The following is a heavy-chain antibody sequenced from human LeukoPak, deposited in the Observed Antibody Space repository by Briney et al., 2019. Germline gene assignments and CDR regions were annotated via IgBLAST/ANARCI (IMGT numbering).Heavy chain of an antibody. CDR1: GGSISSGSYY. J-gene: IGHJ4*02. CDR2: MDTSGST. Sequence: SETLSLTCSVSGGSISSGSYYWTWIRQPAGKQLEWIGRMDTSGSTDYNPSLKSRVTISIDTSKNQFSLRLSSVTAADTAVYYCAREQWFGQLIAPLVDYWDQGTLVTVSS. CDR3: AREQWFGQLIAPLVDY. D-gene: IGHD3-10*01. V-gene: IGHV4-61*02.